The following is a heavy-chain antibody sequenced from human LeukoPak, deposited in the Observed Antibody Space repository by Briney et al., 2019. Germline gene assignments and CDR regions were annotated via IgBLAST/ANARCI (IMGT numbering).Heavy chain of an antibody. Sequence: SETLSLTCAVYGGSFSGYYWSWIRQPPGKGLEWIGEINHSGSTYYDPSLKSRVTISLDTSKDQFSLRLSSVTAADTAVYYCARGRRDGYNLRNFDFWGQGTLVTVSS. CDR3: ARGRRDGYNLRNFDF. V-gene: IGHV4-34*01. CDR1: GGSFSGYY. J-gene: IGHJ4*02. D-gene: IGHD5-24*01. CDR2: INHSGST.